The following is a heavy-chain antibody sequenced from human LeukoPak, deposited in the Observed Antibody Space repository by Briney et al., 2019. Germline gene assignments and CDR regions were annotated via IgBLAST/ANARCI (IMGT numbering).Heavy chain of an antibody. J-gene: IGHJ4*02. V-gene: IGHV4-39*07. D-gene: IGHD6-13*01. CDR1: GGSISSTSYY. CDR2: IYYSGST. CDR3: ARANSSPYYFDY. Sequence: SETLSLTCVVSGGSISSTSYYWGWIRQPPGKGLEWIGSIYYSGSTYYSPSLKSRVTISVDTSKNQFSLKLSSVTAADSAVYYCARANSSPYYFDYWGQGTLVTVSS.